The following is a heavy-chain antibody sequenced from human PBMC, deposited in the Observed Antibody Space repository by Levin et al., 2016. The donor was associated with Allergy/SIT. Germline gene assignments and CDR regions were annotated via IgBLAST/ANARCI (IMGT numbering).Heavy chain of an antibody. CDR1: GYTFTGYY. J-gene: IGHJ6*02. V-gene: IGHV1-2*02. Sequence: ASVKVSCKASGYTFTGYYMHWVRQAPGQGLEWMGWINPNSGGTNYAQKFQGRVTMTRDTSISTAYMELSRLRSDDTAVYYCAREDCSSTSCYDLYYYYYGMDVWGQGTTVTVSS. D-gene: IGHD2-2*01. CDR2: INPNSGGT. CDR3: AREDCSSTSCYDLYYYYYGMDV.